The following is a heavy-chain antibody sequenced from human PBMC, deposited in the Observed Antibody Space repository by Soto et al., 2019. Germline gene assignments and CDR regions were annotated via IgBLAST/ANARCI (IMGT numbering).Heavy chain of an antibody. Sequence: SETLSLTCSVSGGSISSYHWSWVRQPPGKGLEWIGYIYYSGTTNYNPSLKSRVTISVDTSKNQFSLKLSSVTAADTAVYYCARGYYDFWSGYYTQSGWFDPWGQGTLVTVSS. V-gene: IGHV4-59*12. D-gene: IGHD3-3*01. CDR3: ARGYYDFWSGYYTQSGWFDP. CDR2: IYYSGTT. CDR1: GGSISSYH. J-gene: IGHJ5*02.